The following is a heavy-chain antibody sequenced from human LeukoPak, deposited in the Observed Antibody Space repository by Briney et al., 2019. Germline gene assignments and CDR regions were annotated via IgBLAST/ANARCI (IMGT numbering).Heavy chain of an antibody. V-gene: IGHV4-59*01. Sequence: SETLSLTCAVYGGSFSSYYWSWIRQPPGKGLEWIGYIYYSGSTNYNPSLKSRVTISVDTSKNQFSLKLSSVTAADTAVYYCARVARGYSYVDYWGQGTLVTVSS. D-gene: IGHD5-18*01. CDR3: ARVARGYSYVDY. J-gene: IGHJ4*02. CDR2: IYYSGST. CDR1: GGSFSSYY.